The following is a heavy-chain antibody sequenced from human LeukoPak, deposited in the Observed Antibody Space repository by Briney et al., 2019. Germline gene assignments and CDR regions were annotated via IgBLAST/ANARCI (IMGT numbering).Heavy chain of an antibody. D-gene: IGHD2-2*01. CDR2: ISSSGSTI. J-gene: IGHJ4*02. CDR3: ARGYCSSTSCYAGDY. CDR1: GISFSSYE. V-gene: IGHV3-48*03. Sequence: PGGSLRLSCAASGISFSSYEMNWVRQAPGKGLEWVSYISSSGSTIYYADSVKGRFTISRDNAKNSLYLQMNSLRAEDTAVYYCARGYCSSTSCYAGDYWGQGTLVTVSS.